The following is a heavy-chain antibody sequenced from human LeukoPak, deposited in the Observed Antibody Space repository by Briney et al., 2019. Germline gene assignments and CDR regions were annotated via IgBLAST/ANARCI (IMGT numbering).Heavy chain of an antibody. D-gene: IGHD5-24*01. CDR3: AKDRMATTYYFDC. J-gene: IGHJ4*02. V-gene: IGHV3-30*02. CDR2: IRYDGSNK. CDR1: GFTFSSYG. Sequence: GGSLRLSCAASGFTFSSYGMHWVRQAPGKGLEWVAFIRYDGSNKYYADSVKGRFTISRDNSKNTLYLQMNSLRAEDTAVYYCAKDRMATTYYFDCWGQGTLVTVSS.